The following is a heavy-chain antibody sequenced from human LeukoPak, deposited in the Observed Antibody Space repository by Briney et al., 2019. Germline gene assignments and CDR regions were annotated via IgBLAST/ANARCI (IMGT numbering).Heavy chain of an antibody. D-gene: IGHD2-15*01. CDR2: INPSGGST. Sequence: ASVKVSCKASGYTFTGYYMHWVRQAPGQGLEWMGIINPSGGSTSYAQKFQGRVTMTRDTSTSTVYMELSSLRSEDTAVYYCAREPCSGGSCRTFDYWGQGTLVTVSS. J-gene: IGHJ4*02. CDR3: AREPCSGGSCRTFDY. CDR1: GYTFTGYY. V-gene: IGHV1-46*01.